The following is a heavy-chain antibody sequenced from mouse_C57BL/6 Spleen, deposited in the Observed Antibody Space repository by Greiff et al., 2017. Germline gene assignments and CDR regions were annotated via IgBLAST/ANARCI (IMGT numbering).Heavy chain of an antibody. CDR1: GFNIKNTY. CDR3: ARYYYGSSYVMYFDV. V-gene: IGHV14-3*01. Sequence: DVKLVESVAELVRPGASVKLSCTASGFNIKNTYMHWVKQRPEQGLEWIGRIDPANGNTKYAPKFQGKATITADTSSNTAYLQLSSLTSEDTAIYNCARYYYGSSYVMYFDVWGTGTTVTVSS. D-gene: IGHD1-1*01. CDR2: IDPANGNT. J-gene: IGHJ1*03.